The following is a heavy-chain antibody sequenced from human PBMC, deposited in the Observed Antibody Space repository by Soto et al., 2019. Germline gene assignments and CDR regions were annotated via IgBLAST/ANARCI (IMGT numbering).Heavy chain of an antibody. CDR2: ISGSGGST. CDR1: GFTFSSYA. CDR3: AKDQGPPPPRPYIAARRLRPMDV. D-gene: IGHD6-6*01. V-gene: IGHV3-23*01. Sequence: PGGSLRLSCAASGFTFSSYAMSWVRQAPGKGLEWVSAISGSGGSTYYADSVKGRFTISRDNSKNTLYLQMNSLRAEDTAVYYCAKDQGPPPPRPYIAARRLRPMDVWGQGTTVTVSS. J-gene: IGHJ6*02.